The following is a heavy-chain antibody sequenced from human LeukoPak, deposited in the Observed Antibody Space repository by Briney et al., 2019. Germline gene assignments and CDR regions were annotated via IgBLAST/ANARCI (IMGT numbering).Heavy chain of an antibody. CDR1: GFTFSSNW. CDR2: SNEDGSTT. Sequence: PGGSLRLSCAASGFTFSSNWMHWVRHAPGKGLVWVSRSNEDGSTTNYADSVKGRFTISRDNAKNTPYLQMNSLTAEDTAVYYCVRDLGGRSGHWGQGTLVTVSS. D-gene: IGHD1-26*01. CDR3: VRDLGGRSGH. J-gene: IGHJ4*02. V-gene: IGHV3-74*01.